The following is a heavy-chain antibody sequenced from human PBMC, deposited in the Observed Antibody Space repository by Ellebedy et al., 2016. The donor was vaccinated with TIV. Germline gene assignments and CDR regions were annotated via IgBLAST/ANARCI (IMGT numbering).Heavy chain of an antibody. J-gene: IGHJ4*02. Sequence: SETLSLTCGVYGGSFSSYFWSWIRQPPGQGLEWIGSIYYSGSTYYHPSLKSRVTISVDTSKNQFSLKLSSVTAADTAVYYCARHEPFGIAVLYWGQGTLVTVSS. CDR3: ARHEPFGIAVLY. V-gene: IGHV4-39*01. CDR1: GGSFSSYF. CDR2: IYYSGST. D-gene: IGHD6-19*01.